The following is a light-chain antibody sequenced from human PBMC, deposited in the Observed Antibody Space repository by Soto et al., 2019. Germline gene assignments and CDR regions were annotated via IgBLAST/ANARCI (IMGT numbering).Light chain of an antibody. J-gene: IGKJ3*01. CDR1: QSVSSN. V-gene: IGKV3-15*01. CDR3: QQYNNWPTLT. Sequence: EIVMTQSPATLSVSPGERATLSFRASQSVSSNLAWYQQKPGQAPRLLIYGASTSATDIPARFSGSGSGTEFTISISSLQSADFAVYYWQQYNNWPTLTFGPGTSVDI. CDR2: GAS.